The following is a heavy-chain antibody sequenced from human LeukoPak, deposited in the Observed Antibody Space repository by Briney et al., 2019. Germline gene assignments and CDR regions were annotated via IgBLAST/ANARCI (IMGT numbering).Heavy chain of an antibody. CDR2: IYYSGST. CDR3: AREIGYYFDY. V-gene: IGHV4-30-4*08. CDR1: GGSISSGDYY. Sequence: SETLSLTCTVSGGSISSGDYYWSWIRQPPGKGLEWIGYIYYSGSTYYNPSLKSRVTISVDTSKNQFSLKLGSVTAADTAVYYCAREIGYYFDYWGQGTLVTVSS. D-gene: IGHD3-22*01. J-gene: IGHJ4*02.